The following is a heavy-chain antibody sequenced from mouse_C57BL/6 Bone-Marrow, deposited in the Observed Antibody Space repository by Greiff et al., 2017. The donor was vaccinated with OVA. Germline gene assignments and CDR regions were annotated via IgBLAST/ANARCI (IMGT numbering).Heavy chain of an antibody. CDR2: IDPSDSYT. CDR3: LSGRSWFAY. V-gene: IGHV1-69*01. CDR1: GYTFTSYW. J-gene: IGHJ3*01. D-gene: IGHD3-2*02. Sequence: QVQLQQPGAELVMPGASVKLSCKASGYTFTSYWMHWVKQRPGQGLEWIGEIDPSDSYTNYNQKFKGKSTLTVDKSSTTAYMQLSSRTSEDSAVYDCLSGRSWFAYWGQGTLVTVSA.